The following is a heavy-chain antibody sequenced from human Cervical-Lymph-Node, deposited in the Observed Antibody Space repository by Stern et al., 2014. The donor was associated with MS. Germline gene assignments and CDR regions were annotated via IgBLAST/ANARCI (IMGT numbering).Heavy chain of an antibody. CDR3: ALGDYYYGMAV. J-gene: IGHJ6*02. V-gene: IGHV1-69*01. CDR1: GGTFSSYA. CDR2: IIPIFGTA. Sequence: QVQLVQSGAGVKKPGGSVRVSCKASGGTFSSYAINWVRQAPGKGLEWMGGIIPIFGTANYAQKFQGRVTITADESTSTAYMELSSLRSEDTAVYYCALGDYYYGMAVWGQGTTVTVSS.